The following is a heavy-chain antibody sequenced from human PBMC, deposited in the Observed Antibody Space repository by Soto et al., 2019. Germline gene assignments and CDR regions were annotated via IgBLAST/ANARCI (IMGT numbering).Heavy chain of an antibody. CDR2: ISYDGTNK. V-gene: IGHV3-30*18. CDR3: AKDPRKIFGDI. D-gene: IGHD3-3*01. J-gene: IGHJ3*02. Sequence: QVQLVESGGGVVQPGRSLRLSCAASGFTFSNYGMHWVRQAPGKGLEWVAVISYDGTNKYYVDSVKGRVTISRDNSKNTLYLQMNSLRTEDTAVYYCAKDPRKIFGDIWGQGTMVTVSS. CDR1: GFTFSNYG.